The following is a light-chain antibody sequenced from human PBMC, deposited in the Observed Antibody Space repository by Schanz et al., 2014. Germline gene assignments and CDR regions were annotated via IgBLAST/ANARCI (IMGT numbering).Light chain of an antibody. J-gene: IGKJ2*01. V-gene: IGKV3-20*01. Sequence: DIVLTQSPATLPVSPGERATLSCRASQSVGRKLAWYQQKPGQPPRLLIYGASTRAYDIPDRFSGSGSESDFTLTISRLEPEDFAVYYCQQYGSSPYTFGQGTKLEIK. CDR3: QQYGSSPYT. CDR1: QSVGRK. CDR2: GAS.